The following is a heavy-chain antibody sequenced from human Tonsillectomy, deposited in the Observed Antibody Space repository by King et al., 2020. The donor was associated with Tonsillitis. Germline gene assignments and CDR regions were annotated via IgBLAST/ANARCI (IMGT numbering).Heavy chain of an antibody. CDR2: VYNSGTT. D-gene: IGHD3-10*01. CDR3: ARRGRGGNDAFDI. CDR1: GGSISNGPYY. Sequence: VQLQESGPGLVKPSQTLSLTCTVSGGSISNGPYYWSWIRQPAGKGLEWIGRVYNSGTTNYNPSLKSRVTISVDTSKNQFSLKLSSVTAADTAVYYCARRGRGGNDAFDIWGQGTMVTVSS. V-gene: IGHV4-61*02. J-gene: IGHJ3*02.